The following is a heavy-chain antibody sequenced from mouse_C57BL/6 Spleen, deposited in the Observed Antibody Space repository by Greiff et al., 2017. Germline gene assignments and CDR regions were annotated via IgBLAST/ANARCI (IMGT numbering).Heavy chain of an antibody. D-gene: IGHD1-1*01. CDR3: ARSGTTVAYYFDD. V-gene: IGHV1-55*01. Sequence: QVQLQQSGAELVKPGASVKMSCTASGYTFTSYWITWVKQRPGQGLEWIGDIYPGSGSTNYNEKFKSKATLTVDTSSSTAYMQLSSLTSEDSAVYYCARSGTTVAYYFDDWGQGTTLTVSS. J-gene: IGHJ2*01. CDR1: GYTFTSYW. CDR2: IYPGSGST.